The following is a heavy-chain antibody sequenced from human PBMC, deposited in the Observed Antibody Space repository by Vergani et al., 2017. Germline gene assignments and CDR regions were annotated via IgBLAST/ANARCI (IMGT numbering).Heavy chain of an antibody. CDR2: IYTSGST. Sequence: QVQLKESGPGLVKPSQTLSLTCTVSGGSISSRSYYWSWIRQPAGKGLEWIGCIYTSGSTNYNPSRKSRVTISVDTSKNQFSLKLRSVMAADTAVDYCAGAIFPVTFSSYDNNDDWWGERTVVVVSS. V-gene: IGHV4-61*02. J-gene: IGHJ4*02. D-gene: IGHD5-12*01. CDR3: AGAIFPVTFSSYDNNDDW. CDR1: GGSISSRSYY.